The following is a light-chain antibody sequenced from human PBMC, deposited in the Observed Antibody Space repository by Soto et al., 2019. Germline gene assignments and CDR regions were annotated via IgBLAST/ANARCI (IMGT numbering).Light chain of an antibody. J-gene: IGKJ3*01. V-gene: IGKV2-30*01. CDR3: MQGTHWPPT. CDR1: QSLVYSDGNTY. Sequence: DVVMTQSPLSLPVTLGQPASISCRCSQSLVYSDGNTYLNWFQQRPGKSPSRLIYKVSNRASGVPDKFSGSGSGTDFTLKISRVEAEDVGVYYCMQGTHWPPTCGPGTKVDIK. CDR2: KVS.